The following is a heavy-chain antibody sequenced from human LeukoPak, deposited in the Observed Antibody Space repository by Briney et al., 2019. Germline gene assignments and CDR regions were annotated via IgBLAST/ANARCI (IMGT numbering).Heavy chain of an antibody. CDR2: INHNGNT. CDR1: GGSFSTFF. J-gene: IGHJ4*02. V-gene: IGHV4-34*01. CDR3: ATVAIRAEFHFDH. D-gene: IGHD3-10*01. Sequence: TSETLSHTCGVSGGSFSTFFWNWIRQHPGKGLEWIGEINHNGNTNYNPSLKGRVTLSVDKSKNQFSLKLRPVTAADTALYYCATVAIRAEFHFDHWVPGLLVTVSS.